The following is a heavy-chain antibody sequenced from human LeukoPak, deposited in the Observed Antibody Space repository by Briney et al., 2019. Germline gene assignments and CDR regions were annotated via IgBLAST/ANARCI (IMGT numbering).Heavy chain of an antibody. Sequence: GGSLRLSCAASGFTFSSYSMNWVRQAPGKGLEWVSSVSRRSSFIFYADSVQGRFTISRDDAKESLFLQMNSLRAEDTAVYYCARVSDAYDYFFNYSGQGTLVTVSS. J-gene: IGHJ4*02. V-gene: IGHV3-21*01. CDR3: ARVSDAYDYFFNY. D-gene: IGHD5-12*01. CDR2: VSRRSSFI. CDR1: GFTFSSYS.